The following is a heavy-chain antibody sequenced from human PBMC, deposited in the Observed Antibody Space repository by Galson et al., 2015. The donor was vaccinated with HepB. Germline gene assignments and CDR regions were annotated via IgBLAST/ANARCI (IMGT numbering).Heavy chain of an antibody. CDR3: AKGDYSNYE. D-gene: IGHD4-11*01. Sequence: SLRLSCAASGFTFSRYAMSWVRQAPGKGLEWISAITGSGGNTYYADSVKGRFTISRDNSKNTLSLQMNSLRAEDTAVYYCAKGDYSNYEWGQGTLVTVSS. J-gene: IGHJ4*02. V-gene: IGHV3-23*01. CDR2: ITGSGGNT. CDR1: GFTFSRYA.